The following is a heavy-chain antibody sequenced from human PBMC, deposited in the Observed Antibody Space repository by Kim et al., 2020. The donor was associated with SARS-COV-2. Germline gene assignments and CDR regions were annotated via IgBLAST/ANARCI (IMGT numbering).Heavy chain of an antibody. V-gene: IGHV4-59*08. D-gene: IGHD3-22*01. Sequence: NPSLKSRVTISVDTSKNQFSLKLSSVTAADTAVYYCARHHYDSSGYHFDYWGQGTLVTVSS. J-gene: IGHJ4*02. CDR3: ARHHYDSSGYHFDY.